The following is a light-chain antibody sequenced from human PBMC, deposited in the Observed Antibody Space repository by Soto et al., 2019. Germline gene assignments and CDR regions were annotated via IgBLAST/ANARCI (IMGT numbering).Light chain of an antibody. CDR3: SSYAGSNNFV. Sequence: QAVLTPPPSASGAPGQSVTISCTGTSRDLGGYKYVSWYQQHPGKAPKLMIYEVNKRPSGVPDRFSGSKSGNTASLTVSGLQAEDEADYYCSSYAGSNNFVFGTGTKVTV. CDR1: SRDLGGYKY. V-gene: IGLV2-8*01. CDR2: EVN. J-gene: IGLJ1*01.